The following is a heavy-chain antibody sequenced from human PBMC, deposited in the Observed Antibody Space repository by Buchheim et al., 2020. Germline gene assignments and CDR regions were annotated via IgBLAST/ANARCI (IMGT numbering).Heavy chain of an antibody. V-gene: IGHV3-66*01. CDR2: IYGGGAT. Sequence: EVQLVESGGGLVQPGGSLRLSCAVSGFTVSSDSMSWVRQAPGKGLEWVSAIYGGGATYYTDSVHGRFNISRDSSQNTLYLLMNRMRVEDTAMDYCARRQPSGSWFDPWGQGTL. D-gene: IGHD3-22*01. J-gene: IGHJ5*02. CDR3: ARRQPSGSWFDP. CDR1: GFTVSSDS.